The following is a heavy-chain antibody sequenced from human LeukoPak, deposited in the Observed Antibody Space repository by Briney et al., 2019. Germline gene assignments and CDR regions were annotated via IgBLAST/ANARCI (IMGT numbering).Heavy chain of an antibody. D-gene: IGHD3-22*01. Sequence: ASVKVSCKASGGTFSSYAISWVRQAPGQGLEWMGRIIPILGIANYAQKFQGRVTITADKSTSTAYMELSSLRSEDTAAYYCARAQYYYDSSGYYYETDAFDIWGQGTMVTVSS. CDR3: ARAQYYYDSSGYYYETDAFDI. J-gene: IGHJ3*02. CDR2: IIPILGIA. V-gene: IGHV1-69*04. CDR1: GGTFSSYA.